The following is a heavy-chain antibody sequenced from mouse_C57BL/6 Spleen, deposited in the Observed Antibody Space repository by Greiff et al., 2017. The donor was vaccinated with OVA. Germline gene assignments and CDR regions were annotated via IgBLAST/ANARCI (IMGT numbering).Heavy chain of an antibody. CDR3: ARDGYYGSSLYWYFDV. V-gene: IGHV7-1*01. D-gene: IGHD1-1*01. CDR2: SRNKANDYTT. J-gene: IGHJ1*03. CDR1: GFTFSDFY. Sequence: EVKLVESGGGLVQSGRSLRLSCATSGFTFSDFYMEWVRQAPGKGLEWIAASRNKANDYTTEYSASVKGRFIVSRDTSQSILYLQMNALRAEDTAIYYCARDGYYGSSLYWYFDVWGTGTTVTVSS.